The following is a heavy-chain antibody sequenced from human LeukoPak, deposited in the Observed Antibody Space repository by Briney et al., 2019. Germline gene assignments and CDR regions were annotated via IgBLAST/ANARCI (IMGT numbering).Heavy chain of an antibody. CDR2: IYYSGST. CDR1: GGSISSISYY. CDR3: ARVRGSNYDILTGYYYYYYYYMDV. J-gene: IGHJ6*03. V-gene: IGHV4-39*07. D-gene: IGHD3-9*01. Sequence: SETLSLTCTLSGGSISSISYYWGWIRQPPGKGLEWIGSIYYSGSTYYNPSLKSRVTISVDTSKNQFSLKLSSVTAADTAVYYCARVRGSNYDILTGYYYYYYYYMDVWGKGTTVTVSS.